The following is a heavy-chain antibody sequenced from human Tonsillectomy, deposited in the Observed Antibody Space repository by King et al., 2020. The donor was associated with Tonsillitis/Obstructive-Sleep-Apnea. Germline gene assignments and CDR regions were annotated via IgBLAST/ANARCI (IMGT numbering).Heavy chain of an antibody. V-gene: IGHV4-34*01. CDR1: GGSFSGYY. CDR3: ARTPTEGAPYYDFWS. Sequence: VQLQQWGAGLLKPSETLSLTCAVYGGSFSGYYWSWIRQPPGKGLEWFGEINHSGSTNYNPSLKSRVTISVDTSKNQFSLKLSSLTAADTAVYYCARTPTEGAPYYDFWSWGQGTLVTVSS. D-gene: IGHD3-3*01. J-gene: IGHJ4*02. CDR2: INHSGST.